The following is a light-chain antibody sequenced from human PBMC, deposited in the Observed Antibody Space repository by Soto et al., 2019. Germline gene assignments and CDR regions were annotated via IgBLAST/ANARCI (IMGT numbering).Light chain of an antibody. CDR2: GAF. V-gene: IGKV3-15*01. CDR1: QSVSSN. J-gene: IGKJ1*01. CDR3: QQYNDWPLT. Sequence: EILMTQSPVTLSVSPGERATLSCRASQSVSSNLAWYPQKPGQAPSLLIYGAFTRATGIPARFSGTGSGTEFTLTISSLQSEDFALYYCQQYNDWPLTFGQGTKVEI.